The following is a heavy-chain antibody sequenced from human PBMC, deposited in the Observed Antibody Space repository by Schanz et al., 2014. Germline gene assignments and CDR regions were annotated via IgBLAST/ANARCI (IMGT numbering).Heavy chain of an antibody. CDR2: IRSSSTPI. CDR3: AKGRFGELSAFDI. V-gene: IGHV3-48*01. CDR1: GFTFSDYS. D-gene: IGHD3-10*01. J-gene: IGHJ3*02. Sequence: EVKLLESGGTLVRPGGPLRLSCAASGFTFSDYSMNWVRQAPGKGPEWVSYIRSSSTPIYYADSVKGRFTISRDNSKNTLYLQMNSLRAEDTAVYYCAKGRFGELSAFDIWGQGTMVTVSS.